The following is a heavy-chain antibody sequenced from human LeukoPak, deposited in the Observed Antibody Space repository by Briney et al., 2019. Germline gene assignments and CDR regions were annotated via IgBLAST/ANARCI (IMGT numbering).Heavy chain of an antibody. J-gene: IGHJ4*02. Sequence: GGSLRLSCAASGFTFTDYALNWVRQAPGKGLEWVSSISGSGDATNYADSVKGRFTISRDNSKNTLFLQMNSLRAEDTAVYYCGSSSPWQNYYTYYFGSWGQGVLVTVSS. V-gene: IGHV3-23*01. CDR1: GFTFTDYA. D-gene: IGHD3-3*01. CDR3: GSSSPWQNYYTYYFGS. CDR2: ISGSGDAT.